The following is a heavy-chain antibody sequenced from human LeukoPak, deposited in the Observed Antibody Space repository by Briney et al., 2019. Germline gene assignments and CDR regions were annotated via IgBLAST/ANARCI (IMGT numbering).Heavy chain of an antibody. CDR3: ARHITVDAFDI. CDR1: GFTFSSYA. V-gene: IGHV4-59*08. D-gene: IGHD3-10*01. Sequence: PGGSLRLSCAASGFTFSSYAMSWIRQPPGKGLEWIGYIYYSGSTNYNPSLKSRVTISVDTSKNQFSLKLSSVTAADTAVYYCARHITVDAFDIWGQGTMVTVSS. J-gene: IGHJ3*02. CDR2: IYYSGST.